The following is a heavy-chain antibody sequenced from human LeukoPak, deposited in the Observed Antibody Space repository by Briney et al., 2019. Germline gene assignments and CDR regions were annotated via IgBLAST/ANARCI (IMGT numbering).Heavy chain of an antibody. D-gene: IGHD6-19*01. CDR1: GGSISSSSYY. Sequence: PSETLSLTCTVSGGSISSSSYYWGWIRQPPGKGLEWIGSIYYSGSTYYNPSLKSRVTISVDTSKNQFSLKLSSVTAADTAVYYCARDRGWYHFDYWGQGTLVTVSS. CDR2: IYYSGST. CDR3: ARDRGWYHFDY. V-gene: IGHV4-39*07. J-gene: IGHJ4*02.